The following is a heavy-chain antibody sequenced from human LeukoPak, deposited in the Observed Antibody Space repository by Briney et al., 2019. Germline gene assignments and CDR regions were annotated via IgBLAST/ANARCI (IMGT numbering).Heavy chain of an antibody. J-gene: IGHJ5*02. CDR1: GFTFSTYW. Sequence: GGSLRLSCAASGFTFSTYWMHWVRQAPGKGLVWVSRINTDGSITSYADSVKGRFTIPRDNAKNTLYLQMNSLRAEDTAVYYCARRSVAGFDPWGQGTLVTVSS. CDR3: ARRSVAGFDP. V-gene: IGHV3-74*01. CDR2: INTDGSIT. D-gene: IGHD6-19*01.